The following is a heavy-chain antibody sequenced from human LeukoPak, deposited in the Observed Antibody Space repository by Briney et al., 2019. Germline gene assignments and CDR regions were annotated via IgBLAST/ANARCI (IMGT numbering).Heavy chain of an antibody. V-gene: IGHV3-23*01. Sequence: GGSLSLSCAVSGFIFSNYAMNWVRQAPGKGLEWVSAISGSGDSTYYADSVKGRFTISRDNSKNTLSLQTNSLRAEDTAVYYCAKDHDYYASGPIWGQGTMVTVSS. CDR1: GFIFSNYA. CDR3: AKDHDYYASGPI. J-gene: IGHJ3*02. D-gene: IGHD3-10*01. CDR2: ISGSGDST.